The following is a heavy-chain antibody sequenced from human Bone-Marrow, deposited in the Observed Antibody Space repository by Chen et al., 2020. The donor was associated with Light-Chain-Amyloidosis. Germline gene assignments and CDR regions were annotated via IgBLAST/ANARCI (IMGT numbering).Heavy chain of an antibody. CDR1: GFTFSSYG. Sequence: QVQLVESGGGVVQPGRSLRLSCAASGFTFSSYGMHWVRQAPGKGLEWVAVISYDGSNKYYADSVKGRFTISRDNSKNTLYLQMNSLRAEDTAVYYCAKDFSSPYDSSGYPPTANWFDPWGQGTLVTVS. CDR3: AKDFSSPYDSSGYPPTANWFDP. J-gene: IGHJ5*02. CDR2: ISYDGSNK. D-gene: IGHD3-22*01. V-gene: IGHV3-30*18.